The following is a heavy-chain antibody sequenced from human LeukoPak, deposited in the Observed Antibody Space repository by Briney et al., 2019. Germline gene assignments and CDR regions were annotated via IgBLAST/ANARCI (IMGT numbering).Heavy chain of an antibody. J-gene: IGHJ6*03. V-gene: IGHV4-30-4*08. CDR2: IYYSGST. CDR1: GGSISSGDYY. CDR3: ARVRYCSSTSCYTYYYYMDV. D-gene: IGHD2-2*02. Sequence: SETLSLTCTVPGGSISSGDYYWSWIRQPPGKGLEWIGYIYYSGSTYYNPSLKSRVTISVDTSKNQFSLKLSSVTAADTAVYYCARVRYCSSTSCYTYYYYMDVWGKGTTVTVSS.